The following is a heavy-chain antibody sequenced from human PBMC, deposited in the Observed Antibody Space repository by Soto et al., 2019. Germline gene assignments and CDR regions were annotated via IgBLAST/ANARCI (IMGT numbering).Heavy chain of an antibody. J-gene: IGHJ6*02. CDR1: GFTFRNYD. Sequence: EMQLVESGGGLVQPGGSLRLSCEASGFTFRNYDMHWVCQGTGKGLEWVSGISAAGDPDYADSVEGRFTISRENAQNSFFLQMNSLRVGDTAVYYCARTDRDFYGLDVWGQGTTVIVSS. CDR2: ISAAGDP. V-gene: IGHV3-13*05. CDR3: ARTDRDFYGLDV.